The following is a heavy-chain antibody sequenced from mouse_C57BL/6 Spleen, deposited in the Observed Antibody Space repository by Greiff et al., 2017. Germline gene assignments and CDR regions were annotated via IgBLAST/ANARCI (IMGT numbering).Heavy chain of an antibody. CDR3: GRLRGDSNYARDY. Sequence: QVQLQQPGAELVMPGASVKLSCKASGYTFTSYWMHWVKQRPGQGLEWIGEIDPSDSYTNYNQKFKGKSTLTVDKSSSTAYMQLSSLTSEDSAVYDCGRLRGDSNYARDYWGQGTSVTVSS. D-gene: IGHD2-5*01. CDR2: IDPSDSYT. J-gene: IGHJ4*01. V-gene: IGHV1-69*01. CDR1: GYTFTSYW.